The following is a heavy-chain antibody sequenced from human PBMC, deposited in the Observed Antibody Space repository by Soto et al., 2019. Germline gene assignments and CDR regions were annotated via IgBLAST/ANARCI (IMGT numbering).Heavy chain of an antibody. CDR3: ARVGMDV. CDR1: GFTFSSYA. CDR2: ISYDGSNK. V-gene: IGHV3-30-3*01. J-gene: IGHJ6*02. Sequence: PGGSLRLSCAASGFTFSSYAMHWVRQAPGKGLEWVAVISYDGSNKYYADSVKGRFTISRDNSKNTLYLQMNSLRSDDTAVYYCARVGMDVWGQGTTVTVSS.